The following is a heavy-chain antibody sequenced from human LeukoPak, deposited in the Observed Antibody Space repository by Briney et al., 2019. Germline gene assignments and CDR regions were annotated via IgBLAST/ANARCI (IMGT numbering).Heavy chain of an antibody. CDR3: ARDTSYYYGSGSYLMDV. CDR1: GGTFSSYA. V-gene: IGHV1-69*05. CDR2: IIPIFGTA. J-gene: IGHJ6*03. D-gene: IGHD3-10*01. Sequence: SVKVSCKASGGTFSSYAISWVRQAPGQGLEWMGGIIPIFGTANYAQKFQGRVTITTDESTSTAYMELSSLRSEDTAVYYCARDTSYYYGSGSYLMDVWGKGTAVTVSS.